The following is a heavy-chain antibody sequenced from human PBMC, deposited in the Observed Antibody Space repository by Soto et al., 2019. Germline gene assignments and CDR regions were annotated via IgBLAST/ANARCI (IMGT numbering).Heavy chain of an antibody. CDR3: TRRRRYYYESCGYHSNS. CDR1: GGNFSKYA. CDR2: IIPIFGTP. Sequence: SVKVSCKASGGNFSKYAISWVRQAPGQGLEWMGWIIPIFGTPKYAQKFQGRVTITADESTSTASMERSSRTSADAAGYYCTRRRRYYYESCGYHSNSWGQGT. D-gene: IGHD3-22*01. J-gene: IGHJ3*02. V-gene: IGHV1-69*13.